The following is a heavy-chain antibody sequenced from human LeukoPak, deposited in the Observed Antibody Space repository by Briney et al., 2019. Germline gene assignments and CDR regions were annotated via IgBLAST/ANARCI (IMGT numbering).Heavy chain of an antibody. Sequence: PGGSLRLSCAASGFSASRNYMSWVRQAPGKGLEWLSVIYRDDSDDGPYYADSAKGRFTVSRDNSKNTLYLQMNSLRAEDMAVYYCARGVPCSNGSCYGFDYWGQGALVTVSS. J-gene: IGHJ4*02. V-gene: IGHV3-53*01. CDR2: IYRDDSDDGP. CDR1: GFSASRNY. D-gene: IGHD2-15*01. CDR3: ARGVPCSNGSCYGFDY.